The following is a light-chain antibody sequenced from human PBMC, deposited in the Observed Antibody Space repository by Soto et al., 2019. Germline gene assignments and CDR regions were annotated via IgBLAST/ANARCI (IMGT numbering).Light chain of an antibody. CDR2: SSN. V-gene: IGLV1-44*01. Sequence: QSVLTQPPSASETPGQSVTISCSGGSSNIGSNTVNWYQQLPGTAPKLLIYSSNLRPSGVPDRISGSKSGTSASLAISGLQSGDEADYYCAAWDGSLNGVVFGGGTKLTVL. CDR1: SSNIGSNT. CDR3: AAWDGSLNGVV. J-gene: IGLJ3*02.